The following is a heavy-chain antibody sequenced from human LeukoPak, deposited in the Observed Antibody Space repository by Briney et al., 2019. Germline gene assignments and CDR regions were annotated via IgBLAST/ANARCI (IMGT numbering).Heavy chain of an antibody. CDR1: GFTFSNYA. D-gene: IGHD6-19*01. CDR3: ARDRLGSSGWYGFDY. V-gene: IGHV3-30-3*01. Sequence: QSGGSLRLSCAASGFTFSNYAMHWVRQAPGKGLEWVAVISHDGSKKYYADSVKGRFTISRDNSKNTLYLQMNSLRAEDTAVYYCARDRLGSSGWYGFDYWGQGTLVTVSS. J-gene: IGHJ4*02. CDR2: ISHDGSKK.